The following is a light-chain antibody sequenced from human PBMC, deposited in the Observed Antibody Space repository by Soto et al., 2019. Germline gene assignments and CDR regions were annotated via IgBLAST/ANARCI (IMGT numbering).Light chain of an antibody. CDR1: SSDVGGYNY. CDR3: TSYTNSGTPV. Sequence: QSALTQPASVSGSPGQSITISCTGISSDVGGYNYVSWYQHHPGKAPKLMIYDVSNRPSGVSNRFSGSKSGDTASLTISGLQAEDEADYYCTSYTNSGTPVFGGGTQLTVL. J-gene: IGLJ3*02. CDR2: DVS. V-gene: IGLV2-14*03.